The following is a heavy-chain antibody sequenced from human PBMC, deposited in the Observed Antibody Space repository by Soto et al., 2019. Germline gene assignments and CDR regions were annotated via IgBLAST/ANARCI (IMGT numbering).Heavy chain of an antibody. CDR1: GGSFSGYY. D-gene: IGHD3-3*01. J-gene: IGHJ5*02. CDR3: ARVPQYYDFWSGYWNWFDP. V-gene: IGHV4-34*01. CDR2: INYSGST. Sequence: PSETLSLTCAVYGGSFSGYYWSWIRQPPGKGLEWIGEINYSGSTNYNPSLKSRVTISVDTSKNQFSLKLSSVTAADTAVYYCARVPQYYDFWSGYWNWFDPWGQGTLVTVSS.